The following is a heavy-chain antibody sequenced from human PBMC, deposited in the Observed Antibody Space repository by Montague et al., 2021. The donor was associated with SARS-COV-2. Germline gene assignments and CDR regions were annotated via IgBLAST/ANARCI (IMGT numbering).Heavy chain of an antibody. CDR2: IYYTGIT. V-gene: IGHV4-59*11. Sequence: SETLSLTCTVSGGSIGSHYWSWIRLPPGKGLEWVGHIYYTGITKYKSSLKSRVTISVDTSKNQLSLQLDSVTAADTAVYYCARGSGSAGATWFDSWGQGTLVTVSS. CDR1: GGSIGSHY. J-gene: IGHJ5*01. D-gene: IGHD6-25*01. CDR3: ARGSGSAGATWFDS.